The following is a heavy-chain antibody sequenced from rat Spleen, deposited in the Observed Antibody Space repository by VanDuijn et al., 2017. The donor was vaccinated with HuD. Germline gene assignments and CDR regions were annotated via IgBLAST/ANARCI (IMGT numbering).Heavy chain of an antibody. CDR2: IIYDGSRT. CDR3: AKDMTYYGHGLFDY. J-gene: IGHJ2*01. Sequence: EVQLVESDGGLVQPGRSLKLSCAASGFTFSDYNMAWVRQAPKKGLEWVATIIYDGSRTYYRDSVEGRFTISRDNAKNTLYLQMDSLRSEDTATYYCAKDMTYYGHGLFDYWGQGVMVTVSS. V-gene: IGHV5S10*01. D-gene: IGHD1-9*01. CDR1: GFTFSDYN.